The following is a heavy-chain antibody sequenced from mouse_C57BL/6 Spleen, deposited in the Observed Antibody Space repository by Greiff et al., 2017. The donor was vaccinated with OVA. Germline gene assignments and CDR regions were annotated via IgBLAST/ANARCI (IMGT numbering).Heavy chain of an antibody. CDR1: GFTFSDYY. V-gene: IGHV5-12*01. CDR3: ARQIYYGYDEGIFAY. CDR2: ISNGGGST. D-gene: IGHD2-2*01. Sequence: EVQVVESGGGLVQPGGSLKLSCAASGFTFSDYYMYWVRQTPEKRLEWVAYISNGGGSTYYPDTVKGRFTISRDNANNTRYLQMSRLKSEDTAMYYCARQIYYGYDEGIFAYWGQGTLVTVSA. J-gene: IGHJ3*01.